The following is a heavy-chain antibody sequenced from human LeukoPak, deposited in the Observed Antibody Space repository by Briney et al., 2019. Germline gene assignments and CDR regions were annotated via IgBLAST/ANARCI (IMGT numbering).Heavy chain of an antibody. CDR3: ARDSGGCRDGGGFDY. CDR1: GYTFTSYG. V-gene: IGHV1-18*01. J-gene: IGHJ4*02. D-gene: IGHD1-26*01. CDR2: ISAYNGNT. Sequence: ASVKVSCKASGYTFTSYGISWVRQAPGQGLEWMGWISAYNGNTNYAQKLQGRVTMTTDTSTSTAYMELRSLRSDDTAVYYCARDSGGCRDGGGFDYWGQGTLVTVSS.